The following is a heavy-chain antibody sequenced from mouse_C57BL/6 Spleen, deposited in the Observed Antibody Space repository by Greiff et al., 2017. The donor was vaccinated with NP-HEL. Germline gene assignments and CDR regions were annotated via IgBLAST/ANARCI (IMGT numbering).Heavy chain of an antibody. CDR3: AKEEGTNGAMDY. CDR1: GFSLTSYG. Sequence: QVQLQQSGPGLVQPSQSLSITCTVSGFSLTSYGVHWVRQSPGKGLEWLGVIWRGGSTDYNAAFMSRLSITKDNSNSQVFFKMNSLQADDTAIYYCAKEEGTNGAMDYWGQGTSVTVSS. CDR2: IWRGGST. V-gene: IGHV2-5*01. D-gene: IGHD3-3*01. J-gene: IGHJ4*01.